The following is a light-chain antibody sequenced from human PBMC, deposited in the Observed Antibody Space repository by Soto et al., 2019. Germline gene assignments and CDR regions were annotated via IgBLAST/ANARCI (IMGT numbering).Light chain of an antibody. Sequence: AIQLTQSPSSLSASVGDRVTITCRASQGISSALAWYQQKPGKAPKLLIYDASSLESGVPSRFSGSGSGTDFTLTISSLQPEDFATYYCQQFNNYPPLTFGGGTKVEIE. CDR1: QGISSA. J-gene: IGKJ4*01. CDR3: QQFNNYPPLT. V-gene: IGKV1D-13*01. CDR2: DAS.